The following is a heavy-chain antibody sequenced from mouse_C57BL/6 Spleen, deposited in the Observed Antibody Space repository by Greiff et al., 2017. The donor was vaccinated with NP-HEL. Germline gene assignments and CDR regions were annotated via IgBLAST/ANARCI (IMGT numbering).Heavy chain of an antibody. D-gene: IGHD3-2*02. Sequence: QVQLQQPGAELVKPGASVKLSCKASGYTFTSYWMQWVQQRPGQGLEWIGEIDPSDSYTNYNQKFKGKATLTVDTSSSTAYMQLSSLTSEDSAVYYCARSGSGYPFDYWGQGTTLTVSS. V-gene: IGHV1-50*01. CDR1: GYTFTSYW. CDR3: ARSGSGYPFDY. CDR2: IDPSDSYT. J-gene: IGHJ2*01.